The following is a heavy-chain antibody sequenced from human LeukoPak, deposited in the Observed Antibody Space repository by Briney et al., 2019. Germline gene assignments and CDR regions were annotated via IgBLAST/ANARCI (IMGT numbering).Heavy chain of an antibody. D-gene: IGHD4-11*01. V-gene: IGHV4-59*01. CDR2: IYYSGST. Sequence: SETLSLTCTVSGGSISSYYWSWIRQPPGKGLEWIGYIYYSGSTNYNPSLKSRVTISVDTSKNQFSLKLSSVTAADTAVYYCARTTEGGYSNGYFYYYYMDVWGKGTTVTISS. CDR1: GGSISSYY. J-gene: IGHJ6*03. CDR3: ARTTEGGYSNGYFYYYYMDV.